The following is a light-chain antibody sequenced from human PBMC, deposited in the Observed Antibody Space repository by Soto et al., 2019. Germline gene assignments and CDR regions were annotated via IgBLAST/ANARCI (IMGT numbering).Light chain of an antibody. Sequence: DIVMTQSPDSLAVSLGERATMNCKCSRSVLYKSNNKNHLAWYQQKPGQPPQLIIYWASTRESGVPERFSGSASGTDFTLTISSLEAEDVAFYWCQQYFDVPFTFGGGTKV. V-gene: IGKV4-1*01. CDR3: QQYFDVPFT. J-gene: IGKJ4*01. CDR2: WAS. CDR1: RSVLYKSNNKNH.